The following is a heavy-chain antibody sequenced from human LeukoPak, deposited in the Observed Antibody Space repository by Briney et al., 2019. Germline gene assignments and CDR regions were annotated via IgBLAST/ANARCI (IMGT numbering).Heavy chain of an antibody. CDR1: GGTFSSYA. J-gene: IGHJ6*02. CDR2: IIPIFGTA. CDR3: ARDGRSSTSCYRDYYYGMDV. D-gene: IGHD2-2*01. Sequence: ASVKVSCKASGGTFSSYAISWVRQAPGQGLEWMGGIIPIFGTANYAQKFQGRVTITADESTSTAYMELSSLRSEDTAVYYCARDGRSSTSCYRDYYYGMDVWGQGTTVTVSS. V-gene: IGHV1-69*13.